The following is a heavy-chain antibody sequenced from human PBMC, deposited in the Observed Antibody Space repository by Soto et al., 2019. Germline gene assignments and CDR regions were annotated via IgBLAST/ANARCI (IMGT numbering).Heavy chain of an antibody. Sequence: PGESLKISCKGSGYSFTSYWIGWVRQMPGKGLEWMGIIYPGDSDTRYSPSFQGQVTISADKSISTAYLQWSSLKASDTAMYYCARHGRITMVRGGSMVYGMDVWGQGTTVTVS. CDR1: GYSFTSYW. CDR3: ARHGRITMVRGGSMVYGMDV. CDR2: IYPGDSDT. J-gene: IGHJ6*02. V-gene: IGHV5-51*01. D-gene: IGHD3-10*01.